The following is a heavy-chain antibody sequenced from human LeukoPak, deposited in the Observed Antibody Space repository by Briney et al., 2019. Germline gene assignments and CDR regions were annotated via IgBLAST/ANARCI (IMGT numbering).Heavy chain of an antibody. Sequence: ASVKVSCKASGYTFTSYDINWVRQATGQGLEWMGWINPNSGGTNYAQKFQGRVTMTRDTSISTAYMELSRLRSDDTAVYYCARGNYYDSSGYRFPFDYWGQGTLVTVSS. D-gene: IGHD3-22*01. V-gene: IGHV1-2*02. CDR3: ARGNYYDSSGYRFPFDY. CDR1: GYTFTSYD. CDR2: INPNSGGT. J-gene: IGHJ4*02.